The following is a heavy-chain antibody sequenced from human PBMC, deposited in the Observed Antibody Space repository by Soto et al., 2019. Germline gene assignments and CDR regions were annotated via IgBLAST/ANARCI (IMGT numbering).Heavy chain of an antibody. CDR3: AGSPYYYGSGSGVWFDP. D-gene: IGHD3-10*01. CDR1: GGSFSGYY. J-gene: IGHJ5*02. CDR2: INHSGST. V-gene: IGHV4-34*01. Sequence: SETLSLTCAVYGGSFSGYYWSWIRQPPWKGLEWIGEINHSGSTNYNPSLKSRVTISVDTSKNQFSLKLSSVTAADTAVYYCAGSPYYYGSGSGVWFDPWGQGTLVTVSS.